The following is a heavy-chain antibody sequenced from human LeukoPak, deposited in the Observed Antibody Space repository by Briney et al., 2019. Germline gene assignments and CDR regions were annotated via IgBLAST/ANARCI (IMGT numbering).Heavy chain of an antibody. CDR2: IYYSGST. V-gene: IGHV4-59*01. D-gene: IGHD3-10*01. Sequence: SETLSLTCTVSGGSISSYYWSWIRQPPGKGLEWIAYIYYSGSTNYNPSLKSRVTISVDTSKNQFSLKLSSVTAADTAVYYCAREEFGWFDPWGQGTLVTVSS. J-gene: IGHJ5*02. CDR3: AREEFGWFDP. CDR1: GGSISSYY.